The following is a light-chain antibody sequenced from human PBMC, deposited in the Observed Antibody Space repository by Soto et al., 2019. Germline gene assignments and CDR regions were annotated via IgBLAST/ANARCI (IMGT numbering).Light chain of an antibody. V-gene: IGKV3-15*01. Sequence: EVVMTQSPATLSVSPGERVTLSCRASQSINAHLAWYQQKPGQAPRLLIHGASTRATGIPARFSGSGFGTEFILTISSLQSEDFAVYYCPQYNTWLWTFGQVTKVEIQ. CDR2: GAS. J-gene: IGKJ1*01. CDR1: QSINAH. CDR3: PQYNTWLWT.